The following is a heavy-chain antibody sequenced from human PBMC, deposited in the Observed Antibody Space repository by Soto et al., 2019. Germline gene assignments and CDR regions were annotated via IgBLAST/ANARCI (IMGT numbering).Heavy chain of an antibody. Sequence: SVKVSCKASGGTFSSYAISWVRQAPGQGLEWMGGIIPIFGTANYAQKFQGRVTITADESTSTAYMELSSLRSGDTAVYYCASRRGEWELRAYYYYYGTDVWGQGTTVTVSS. CDR3: ASRRGEWELRAYYYYYGTDV. J-gene: IGHJ6*02. D-gene: IGHD1-26*01. CDR1: GGTFSSYA. V-gene: IGHV1-69*13. CDR2: IIPIFGTA.